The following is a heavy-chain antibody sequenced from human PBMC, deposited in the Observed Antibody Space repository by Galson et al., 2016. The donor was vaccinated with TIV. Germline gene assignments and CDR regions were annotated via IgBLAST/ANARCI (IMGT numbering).Heavy chain of an antibody. D-gene: IGHD2-15*01. Sequence: SLRLSCAASGFTFGSHWMHWVRQVPGKGLVWVSRIRTDGTTTAYADSVKGRFTISRDNAKNTLYLQMNSLRDDDTAVYHCVREVLVGPGVKMGMRAFDIWGRGTTV. J-gene: IGHJ3*02. V-gene: IGHV3-74*01. CDR2: IRTDGTTT. CDR3: VREVLVGPGVKMGMRAFDI. CDR1: GFTFGSHW.